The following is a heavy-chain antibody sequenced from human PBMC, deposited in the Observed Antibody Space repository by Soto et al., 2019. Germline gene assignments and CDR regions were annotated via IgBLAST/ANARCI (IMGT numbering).Heavy chain of an antibody. CDR3: ARHKGYCSSTSCYGMDV. D-gene: IGHD2-2*01. CDR2: IYPGDSDT. Sequence: PGGSLKISCNGSGYSFSSDWIVWVRQMPWKGLEWMGSIYPGDSDTRYSPSFQGQVTISADKSISAAYLQWNSLKASDTAMYFCARHKGYCSSTSCYGMDVWGQGATVTVSS. J-gene: IGHJ6*02. V-gene: IGHV5-51*01. CDR1: GYSFSSDW.